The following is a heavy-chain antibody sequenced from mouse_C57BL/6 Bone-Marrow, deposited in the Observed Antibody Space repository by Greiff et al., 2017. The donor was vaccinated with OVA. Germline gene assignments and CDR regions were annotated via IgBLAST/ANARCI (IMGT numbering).Heavy chain of an antibody. CDR3: ARGGRYYGSSGAWFAY. J-gene: IGHJ3*01. V-gene: IGHV1-52*01. CDR2: IDPSDSET. CDR1: GYTFTSYW. Sequence: VQLQQPGAELVRPGSSVKLSCKASGYTFTSYWMHWVKQRPIQGLVWIGNIDPSDSETHYNQKFKDKATLTVDKSSSTAYMQLSSLTSEDSAVYYCARGGRYYGSSGAWFAYWGQGTLVTVSA. D-gene: IGHD1-1*01.